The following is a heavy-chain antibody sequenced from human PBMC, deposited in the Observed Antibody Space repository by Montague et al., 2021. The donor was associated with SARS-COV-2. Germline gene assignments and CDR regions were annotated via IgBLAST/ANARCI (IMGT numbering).Heavy chain of an antibody. J-gene: IGHJ4*02. V-gene: IGHV4-38-2*02. D-gene: IGHD4-23*01. CDR3: AKGPGPYGVNSGGWH. CDR1: GYSISTGYY. Sequence: SETLSLTCSVSGYSISTGYYWGWIRQPPGKGLEWIGSIYHGNIRHSANAHYNPSLQSRVTIPVDSSKNQISLELSSVTGVDTAVYYCAKGPGPYGVNSGGWHWGPGILVIVSS. CDR2: IYHGNIRHSANA.